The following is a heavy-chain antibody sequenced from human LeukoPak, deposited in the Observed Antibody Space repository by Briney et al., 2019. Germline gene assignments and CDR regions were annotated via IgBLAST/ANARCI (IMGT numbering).Heavy chain of an antibody. D-gene: IGHD2-2*01. CDR1: GYTFTSYY. J-gene: IGHJ4*02. Sequence: ASVKVSCKASGYTFTSYYMHWVRQAPGQGLEWMGWINPNSGGTNYAQKFQGRVTMTRDTSISTAYMELSRLRSDDTAVYYCARDRAVVVPAAIDDYWGQGTLVTVSS. CDR3: ARDRAVVVPAAIDDY. V-gene: IGHV1-2*02. CDR2: INPNSGGT.